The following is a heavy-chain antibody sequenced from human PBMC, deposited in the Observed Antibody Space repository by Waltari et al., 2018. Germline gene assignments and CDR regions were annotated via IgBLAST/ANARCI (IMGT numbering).Heavy chain of an antibody. J-gene: IGHJ4*02. CDR2: INPKNGDT. CDR3: ARDPGPIVGAPDY. Sequence: QVQLVQSGTEVKKPGASVKVSCQASGYSFTDYHLHWVRQTPGQGLEWLGLINPKNGDTSYAHNFLGRFTMTRATSINTGYMDLSGLRSDATAVFYCARDPGPIVGAPDYWGQGTLVTVSS. CDR1: GYSFTDYH. V-gene: IGHV1-2*02. D-gene: IGHD1-26*01.